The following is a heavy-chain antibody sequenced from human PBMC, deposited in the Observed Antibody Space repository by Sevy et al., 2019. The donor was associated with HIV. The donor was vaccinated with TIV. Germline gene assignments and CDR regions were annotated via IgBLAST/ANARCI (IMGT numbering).Heavy chain of an antibody. CDR2: MNPNSGDT. V-gene: IGHV1-8*01. CDR3: ARDLFGYSLIHY. J-gene: IGHJ4*02. Sequence: ASVKVSCKASGYTFTNYDINWVRQAPGQGLEWMGWMNPNSGDTGYAQNFQGRVTLTRNTSLSTAYMELSSLRSEDTAVYYCARDLFGYSLIHYWGQGTLVTVSS. CDR1: GYTFTNYD. D-gene: IGHD5-18*01.